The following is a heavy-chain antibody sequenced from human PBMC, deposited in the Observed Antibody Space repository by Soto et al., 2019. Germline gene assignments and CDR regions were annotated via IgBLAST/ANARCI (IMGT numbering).Heavy chain of an antibody. J-gene: IGHJ6*04. CDR2: IYYSGST. CDR3: ARDYWGSYLALDV. V-gene: IGHV4-59*01. CDR1: GGSISSYY. D-gene: IGHD3-16*02. Sequence: ASGTLSLTFTVSGGSISSYYWSWVRQPPGKGLEWIGYIYYSGSTNYNPSLKSRVTISVDTSKNQFSLKLSSVTAADTAVYYCARDYWGSYLALDVWGKGTTVTVSS.